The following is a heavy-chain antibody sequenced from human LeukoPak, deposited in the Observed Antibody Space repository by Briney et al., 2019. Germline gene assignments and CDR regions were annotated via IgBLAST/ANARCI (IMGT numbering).Heavy chain of an antibody. V-gene: IGHV3-23*01. CDR1: GFTFSSYA. CDR2: ISGSGGST. Sequence: GGSLRLFCAASGFTFSSYAMRWVRQAPGKGLEWVSAISGSGGSTYYADSVKCRFTISRANTKNTLYLQMNRLRAEYTAAYYCAKEVGATGEAFDYWGQGTLVTVSS. D-gene: IGHD1-26*01. J-gene: IGHJ4*02. CDR3: AKEVGATGEAFDY.